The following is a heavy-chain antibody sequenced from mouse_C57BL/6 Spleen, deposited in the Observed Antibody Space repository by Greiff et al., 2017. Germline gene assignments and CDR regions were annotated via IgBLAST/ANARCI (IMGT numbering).Heavy chain of an antibody. D-gene: IGHD2-4*01. Sequence: EVNVVESGGGLVQPGGSLSLSCAASGFTFTDYYMSWVRQPPGKALEWLGFIRTKANGYTTEYSASVKGRFTISRDNSQSILYLQMNALRAEDSATYYCARPYDYDVGLFAYWGQGTLVTVSA. CDR2: IRTKANGYTT. V-gene: IGHV7-3*01. J-gene: IGHJ3*01. CDR3: ARPYDYDVGLFAY. CDR1: GFTFTDYY.